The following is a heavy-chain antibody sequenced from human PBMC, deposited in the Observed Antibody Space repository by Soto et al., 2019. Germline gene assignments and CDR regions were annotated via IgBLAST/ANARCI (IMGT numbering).Heavy chain of an antibody. CDR3: ARARRYNWNYVEDY. Sequence: PSETLSLTYTVSGGSISSYYWSWIRQPPGKGLEWIGYIYYSGSTNYNPALKSRVTISVDTSKNQFSLKLSSVTAADTAVYYCARARRYNWNYVEDYWGQGTLVTVSS. CDR2: IYYSGST. CDR1: GGSISSYY. D-gene: IGHD1-7*01. V-gene: IGHV4-59*01. J-gene: IGHJ4*02.